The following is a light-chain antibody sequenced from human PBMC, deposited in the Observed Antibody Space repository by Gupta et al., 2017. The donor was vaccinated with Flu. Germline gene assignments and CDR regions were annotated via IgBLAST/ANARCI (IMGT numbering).Light chain of an antibody. Sequence: EIVLTQSPGTLSLSPGERATLSCRASQSIGDNLAWYQQRPGQAPRLLIYDASNRAAGIPARFSGGGSGADFTLSISSLEPEDFAVYFCQQRSTWPRTFGQGTKVEIK. J-gene: IGKJ1*01. CDR3: QQRSTWPRT. V-gene: IGKV3-11*01. CDR2: DAS. CDR1: QSIGDN.